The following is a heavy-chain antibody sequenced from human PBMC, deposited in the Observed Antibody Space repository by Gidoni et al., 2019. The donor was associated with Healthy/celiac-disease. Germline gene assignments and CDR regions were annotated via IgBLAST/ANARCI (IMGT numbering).Heavy chain of an antibody. Sequence: QVQLVQSGAEVKKPGSSGKVSCTASGGTFSSYAISWVRQAPGQGLEWMGRIITILGIANYAQKFQGRVTITADKSTSTAYMELSSLRSEDTAVYYCARVSDTYYYGSGSYEWFDPWGQGTLVTVSS. V-gene: IGHV1-69*04. J-gene: IGHJ5*02. CDR2: IITILGIA. CDR3: ARVSDTYYYGSGSYEWFDP. CDR1: GGTFSSYA. D-gene: IGHD3-10*01.